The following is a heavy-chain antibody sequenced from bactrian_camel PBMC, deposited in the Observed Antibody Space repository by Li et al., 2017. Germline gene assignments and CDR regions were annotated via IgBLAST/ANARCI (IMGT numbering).Heavy chain of an antibody. CDR1: GLTYSRIC. J-gene: IGHJ4*01. CDR2: IDYDGST. V-gene: IGHV3S55*01. CDR3: AAKWSSWCDPTKYEYNY. D-gene: IGHD1*01. Sequence: HVQLVESGGGSVQAGESLRLSCTASGLTYSRICMAWFRQAPGQEREGVAVIDYDGSTAYADSVKGRFTISKDNAKNTLYLQVNSLKPEDTAMYSCAAKWSSWCDPTKYEYNYWGQGTQVTVS.